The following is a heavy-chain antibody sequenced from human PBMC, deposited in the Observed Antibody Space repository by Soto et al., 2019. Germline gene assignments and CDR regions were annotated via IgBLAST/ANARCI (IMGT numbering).Heavy chain of an antibody. D-gene: IGHD3-22*01. CDR2: IIPIFGTA. J-gene: IGHJ6*02. V-gene: IGHV1-69*01. CDR1: GGTFSSYA. CDR3: ARSTVWPMIVVADYYYYGMDV. Sequence: QVQLVQSGAEVKKPGSSVKVSCKASGGTFSSYAISWVRQAPGQGLEWMGGIIPIFGTANYAQKFQGRVTITADDSTSTAYMELSSLRSEDTAVYYCARSTVWPMIVVADYYYYGMDVWGQGTTVTVSS.